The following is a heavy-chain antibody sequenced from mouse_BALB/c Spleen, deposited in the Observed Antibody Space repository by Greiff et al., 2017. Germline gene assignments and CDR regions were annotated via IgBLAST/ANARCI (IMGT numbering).Heavy chain of an antibody. V-gene: IGHV5-6*01. D-gene: IGHD1-1*01. CDR3: ARHYGNYFDY. Sequence: DVHLVESGGDLVKPGGSLKLSCAASGFNFSSYGMSWVRQTPDKRLEWVATISSGGSYTYYPDSVKGRFTISRDNAKNTLYLQMSSLKSEDTAMYYCARHYGNYFDYWGQGTTLTVSS. CDR1: GFNFSSYG. J-gene: IGHJ2*01. CDR2: ISSGGSYT.